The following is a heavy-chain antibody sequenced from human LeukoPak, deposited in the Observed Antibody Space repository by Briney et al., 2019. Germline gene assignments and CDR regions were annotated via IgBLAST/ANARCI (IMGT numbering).Heavy chain of an antibody. V-gene: IGHV3-21*01. CDR1: GFTLNSYS. D-gene: IGHD6-13*01. CDR2: MSSSKSYI. CDR3: AKIASRFFYYTDV. Sequence: GGSLRLSCAASGFTLNSYSMVWVRQAPGKGLEWVSSMSSSKSYIHYADSVKGRFTISGDNAKNSLYLQMNSLRAEDTAVYYCAKIASRFFYYTDVWGKGTTVTVSS. J-gene: IGHJ6*03.